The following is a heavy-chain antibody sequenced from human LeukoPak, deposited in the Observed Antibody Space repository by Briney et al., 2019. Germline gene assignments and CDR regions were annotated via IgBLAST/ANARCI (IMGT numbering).Heavy chain of an antibody. Sequence: SEPLSLTCTVSGGSISSSSYYWGWIRQPPGKGLEWIGSIYYSGSTYYNPSLKSRVTMSVDTSKNQFSLKLSSVTAADTAVYYCARLKWEEDAFDIWGQGTMVTVSS. CDR2: IYYSGST. J-gene: IGHJ3*02. CDR3: ARLKWEEDAFDI. V-gene: IGHV4-39*07. D-gene: IGHD1-26*01. CDR1: GGSISSSSYY.